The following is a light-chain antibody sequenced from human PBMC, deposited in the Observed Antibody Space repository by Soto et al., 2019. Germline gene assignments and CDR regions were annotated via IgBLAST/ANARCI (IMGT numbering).Light chain of an antibody. CDR3: QQYNSYWS. Sequence: IQMTKSPSTLPASVGDTVTITCRASPTISTWLAWYQQKPGKAPKLLIYDAYSLETGVPSRFSGSGSGTEFTLTISSLQPDDFATYFCQQYNSYWSFGQGTKVDIK. V-gene: IGKV1-5*01. CDR2: DAY. J-gene: IGKJ1*01. CDR1: PTISTW.